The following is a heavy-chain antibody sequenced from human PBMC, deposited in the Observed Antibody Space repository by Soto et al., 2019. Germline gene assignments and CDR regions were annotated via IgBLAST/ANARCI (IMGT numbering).Heavy chain of an antibody. CDR1: GGSISSGGYY. Sequence: QVQLQESGPGLVKPSQTLSLTCTVSGGSISSGGYYWSWIRQHPGKGLEWIGYIYYSGSTYYNPSLKSRVTISVDTSKNQFSLKLSSVNAADTALYYCARSPEATVTAFDYWGQGTLVTVSS. V-gene: IGHV4-31*03. J-gene: IGHJ4*02. D-gene: IGHD4-17*01. CDR3: ARSPEATVTAFDY. CDR2: IYYSGST.